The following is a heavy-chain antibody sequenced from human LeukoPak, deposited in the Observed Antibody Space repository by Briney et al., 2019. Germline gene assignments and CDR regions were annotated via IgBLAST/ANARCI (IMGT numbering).Heavy chain of an antibody. CDR1: GYTFTGYY. V-gene: IGHV1-2*02. CDR3: ASPSKIHDFWSGYSFDY. CDR2: INPNSGGT. Sequence: GASVKVSCKASGYTFTGYYMHWVRQAPGQGLEWMGWINPNSGGTNYAQKFQGRVTMTRDTSISTAYMELSRLRSDDTAVYYCASPSKIHDFWSGYSFDYWGQGTLVTVSS. J-gene: IGHJ4*02. D-gene: IGHD3-3*01.